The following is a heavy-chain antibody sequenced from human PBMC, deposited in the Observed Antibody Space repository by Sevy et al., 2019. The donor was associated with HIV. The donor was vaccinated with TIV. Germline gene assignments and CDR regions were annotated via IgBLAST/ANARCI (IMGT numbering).Heavy chain of an antibody. J-gene: IGHJ4*02. CDR3: STVAVEYCTNDCYHRFDH. CDR1: GFTFPIYS. CDR2: ISYDGNYK. V-gene: IGHV3-30*04. D-gene: IGHD2-8*01. Sequence: GGYLRLSCVASGFTFPIYSVLWVRQAPGKGLEWMTLISYDGNYKYYADSVKGRFTISRDNSNNILYLQMSSLRVEDTALYFCSTVAVEYCTNDCYHRFDHWGLGTLVTVSS.